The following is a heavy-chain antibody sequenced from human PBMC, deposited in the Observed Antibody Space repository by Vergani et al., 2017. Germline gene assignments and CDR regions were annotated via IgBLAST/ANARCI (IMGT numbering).Heavy chain of an antibody. CDR3: AHVAGYCSSTSCYYYFDY. CDR1: GFSLSTSGVG. J-gene: IGHJ4*02. V-gene: IGHV2-5*01. Sequence: QITLKESGPTLVKPTQTLTLTCTFSGFSLSTSGVGVGWIRQPPGKALEWLALIYWYDDKRYSPSLKSRLTITKDTSKNQVVLTMTNMDPVDTATYYCAHVAGYCSSTSCYYYFDYWGQGTLVTVSS. CDR2: IYWYDDK. D-gene: IGHD2-2*01.